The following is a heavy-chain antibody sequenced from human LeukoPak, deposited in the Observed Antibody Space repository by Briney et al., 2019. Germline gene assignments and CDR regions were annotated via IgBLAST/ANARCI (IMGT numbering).Heavy chain of an antibody. CDR3: ARRLPRPYYYMDV. CDR1: GFTFTNYA. CDR2: ISGGGGTT. J-gene: IGHJ6*03. Sequence: GGSLGLSCAASGFTFTNYAMNWVRQAPGKGLEWVSDISGGGGTTYYADSVKGRFTISRDNSKNTLYLQMNSLRAEDTAVYYCARRLPRPYYYMDVWGKGTTVTVSS. V-gene: IGHV3-23*01.